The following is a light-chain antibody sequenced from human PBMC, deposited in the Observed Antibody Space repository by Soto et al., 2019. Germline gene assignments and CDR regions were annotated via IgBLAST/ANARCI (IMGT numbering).Light chain of an antibody. CDR2: AAS. CDR1: QIISTY. CDR3: QQTYSAPPT. V-gene: IGKV1-39*01. Sequence: IQMKRSAYSLSASVGDRVTISCRASQIISTYLNWYQQRAGLAPRLLIYAASSLQSGVPPRFSGSGSGTDFTLTTSSLQSDDFATYFCQQTYSAPPTFGQGTKVDI. J-gene: IGKJ1*01.